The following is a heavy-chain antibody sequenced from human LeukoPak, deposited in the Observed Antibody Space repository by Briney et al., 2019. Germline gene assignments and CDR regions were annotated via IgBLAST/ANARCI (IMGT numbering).Heavy chain of an antibody. D-gene: IGHD5-24*01. CDR3: AKVRWLQSDFDY. CDR2: VSSDGSDT. CDR1: GFIFSNCW. Sequence: PGGSLRLSCAASGFIFSNCWMHWVRQAPGKGLVWVSRVSSDGSDTDYADSVKGRFTISRDNAKNTLYLQMNSLRAEDTAVYYCAKVRWLQSDFDYWGQGTLVTVSS. V-gene: IGHV3-74*01. J-gene: IGHJ4*02.